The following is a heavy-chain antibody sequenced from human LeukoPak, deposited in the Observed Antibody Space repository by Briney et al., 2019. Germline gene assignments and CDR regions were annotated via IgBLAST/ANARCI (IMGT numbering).Heavy chain of an antibody. CDR1: GYTLTELS. Sequence: ASVKVSCKVSGYTLTELSMHWVRQAPGKGLEWMGGFDPEGGETIYAQKFQGRVTMTEDTSTDTAYMELSSLRSEDTAVYYCATASGYYYDSSGYFSRNWFDPWGQGTLVTVSS. CDR2: FDPEGGET. D-gene: IGHD3-22*01. J-gene: IGHJ5*02. V-gene: IGHV1-24*01. CDR3: ATASGYYYDSSGYFSRNWFDP.